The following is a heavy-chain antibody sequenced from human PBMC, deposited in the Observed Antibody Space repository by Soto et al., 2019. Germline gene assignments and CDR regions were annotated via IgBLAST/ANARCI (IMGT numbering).Heavy chain of an antibody. CDR2: ISGSGGST. D-gene: IGHD1-26*01. V-gene: IGHV3-23*01. CDR1: GFTFSSYA. CDR3: AKDIWTWEGGSGAFDI. J-gene: IGHJ3*02. Sequence: EVQLLESGGGLVQPGGSLRLSCAASGFTFSSYAMSWVRQAPGKGLEWVSAISGSGGSTYYADSVKGRFTISRDNSKNTLYLQMNSLRAEDTAVYYCAKDIWTWEGGSGAFDIWGQGTMVTVSS.